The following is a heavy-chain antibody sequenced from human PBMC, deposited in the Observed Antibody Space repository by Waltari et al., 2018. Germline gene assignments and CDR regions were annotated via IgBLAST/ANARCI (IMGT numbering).Heavy chain of an antibody. J-gene: IGHJ4*02. V-gene: IGHV3-9*01. CDR1: GFTFDDYA. D-gene: IGHD6-13*01. CDR2: ISWNSGSI. Sequence: EVQLVESGGGLVQPGRSLRLSCAASGFTFDDYAMHWVRQAPGQGLEWVSGISWNSGSIGYADSVKGRFTISRDNAKNSLYLQMNSLRAEDTAVYYCAKGPQQLGPYYFDYWGQGTLVTVSS. CDR3: AKGPQQLGPYYFDY.